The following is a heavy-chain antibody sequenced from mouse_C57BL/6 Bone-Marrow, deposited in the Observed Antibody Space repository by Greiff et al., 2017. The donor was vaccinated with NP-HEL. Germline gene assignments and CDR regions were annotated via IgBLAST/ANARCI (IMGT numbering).Heavy chain of an antibody. Sequence: EVMLVESGGGLVQPGGSLSLSCAASGFTFTDYYMSWVRQPPGKALEWLGFIRNKANGYTTEYSASVKVRFTISRDNSQSILYLQMNALRAEDSATYYYARYAYRPRYWYFDVWGTGTTVTVSS. V-gene: IGHV7-3*01. CDR2: IRNKANGYTT. CDR3: ARYAYRPRYWYFDV. J-gene: IGHJ1*03. CDR1: GFTFTDYY. D-gene: IGHD2-10*01.